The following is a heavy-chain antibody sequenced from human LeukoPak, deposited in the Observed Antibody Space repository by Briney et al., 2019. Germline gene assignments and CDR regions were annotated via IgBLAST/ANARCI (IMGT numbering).Heavy chain of an antibody. CDR2: IYYSGST. Sequence: SETLSLTCTVSGGSISPYYWSWLRQPPGKGLEWIGYIYYSGSTKYNPSLKSRVTMSVDTSKNQFSLKLSSATAADTAVYYCARIVGGGIDYWGQGTLVTVSS. CDR1: GGSISPYY. V-gene: IGHV4-59*01. J-gene: IGHJ4*02. D-gene: IGHD1-26*01. CDR3: ARIVGGGIDY.